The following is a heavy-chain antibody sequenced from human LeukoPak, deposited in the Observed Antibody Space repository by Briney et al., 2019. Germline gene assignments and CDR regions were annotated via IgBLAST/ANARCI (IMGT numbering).Heavy chain of an antibody. V-gene: IGHV3-21*01. J-gene: IGHJ4*02. Sequence: GGSLRLSCAASGFTFSNYNMNWVRQAPGKGLEWVSSISGSSSDIYYADSVKGRFTISRDNAKKSLYLQMKSLRAEDTAVYYCARRGYHDYSGFDYWGQGTLVTVSS. CDR1: GFTFSNYN. D-gene: IGHD1-26*01. CDR2: ISGSSSDI. CDR3: ARRGYHDYSGFDY.